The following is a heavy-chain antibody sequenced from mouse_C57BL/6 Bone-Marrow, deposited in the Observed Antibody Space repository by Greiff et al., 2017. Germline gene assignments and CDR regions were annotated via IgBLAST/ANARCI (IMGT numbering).Heavy chain of an antibody. CDR1: GYTFTSYW. CDR3: AREGYYYGSYYFDY. J-gene: IGHJ2*01. V-gene: IGHV1-64*01. Sequence: QVQLQQPGAELVKPGASVKLSCKASGYTFTSYWMHWVKQRPGQGLEWIGMIHPTSGSTNYNEKFKGKATLTVDKSSSTAYMQLSSLTSEDDAVDYCAREGYYYGSYYFDYWGQGTTLTVSS. D-gene: IGHD1-1*01. CDR2: IHPTSGST.